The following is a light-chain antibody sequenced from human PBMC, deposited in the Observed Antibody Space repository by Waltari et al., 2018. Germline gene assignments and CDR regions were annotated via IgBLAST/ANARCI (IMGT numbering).Light chain of an antibody. V-gene: IGLV3-21*02. CDR1: TSGSKN. J-gene: IGLJ1*01. CDR2: DDG. Sequence: SYELTQPPSVSVAPGQTARITCDVDTSGSKNVHWYQHKPGQAPVLVVYDDGDRPPGIPERFSGSNSGNTAALTISRVDAGDEAEYYCQVWDSGSDHYVFGTVTKVTVL. CDR3: QVWDSGSDHYV.